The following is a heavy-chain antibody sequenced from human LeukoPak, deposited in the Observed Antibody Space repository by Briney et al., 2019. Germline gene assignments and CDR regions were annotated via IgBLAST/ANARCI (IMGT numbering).Heavy chain of an antibody. CDR3: AKDLTQLGIVDY. Sequence: GGSLRLSCAASAFSLNAYNMNWVRQAPGKGLEWVSSISYTGTYIYYADSVKGRFTISRDNSKNTLYLQMNSLRAEDTAVYYCAKDLTQLGIVDYWGQGTLVTVSS. D-gene: IGHD7-27*01. V-gene: IGHV3-21*01. J-gene: IGHJ4*02. CDR2: ISYTGTYI. CDR1: AFSLNAYN.